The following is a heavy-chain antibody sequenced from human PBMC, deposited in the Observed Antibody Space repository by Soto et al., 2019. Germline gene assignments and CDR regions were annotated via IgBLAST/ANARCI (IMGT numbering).Heavy chain of an antibody. Sequence: AGSLRLSCAASGFTFSSYAMSWVRQAPGKGLEWVSAISGSGGSTYYADSVKGRFTISRDNSKNTLYLQMNSLRAEDTAVYYCAKDTGITMVRGAHDYWGQGTLVTVSS. CDR2: ISGSGGST. CDR3: AKDTGITMVRGAHDY. D-gene: IGHD3-10*01. J-gene: IGHJ4*02. V-gene: IGHV3-23*01. CDR1: GFTFSSYA.